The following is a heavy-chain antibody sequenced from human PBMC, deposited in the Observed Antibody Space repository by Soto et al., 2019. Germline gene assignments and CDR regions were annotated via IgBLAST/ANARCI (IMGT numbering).Heavy chain of an antibody. CDR1: GDTFANFG. D-gene: IGHD3-10*01. V-gene: IGHV1-18*01. CDR3: ARVVRGVVNWFDP. Sequence: LVQSGPEVKRPGASITVSCKTSGDTFANFGLSWVRQAPGQGLEWMGWIATYNNNKNYAQKFQGRLTLTTDTSTSTAYMELESLGYDDTAVYYCARVVRGVVNWFDPWGQGTLVTVSS. CDR2: IATYNNNK. J-gene: IGHJ5*02.